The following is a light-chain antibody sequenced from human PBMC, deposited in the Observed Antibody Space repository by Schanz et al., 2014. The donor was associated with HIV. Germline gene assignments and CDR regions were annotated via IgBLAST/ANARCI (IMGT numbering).Light chain of an antibody. CDR3: QQYGSSPWT. CDR2: GAT. V-gene: IGKV3-20*01. Sequence: EIVLTQSPGTLSLSPGERATLSCRASQSVSRLAWFQHKPDQAPRLLIYGATSRATGIPDRFSGSGSGTDFTLTISRVEPEDYAVYYCQQYGSSPWTFGQGTRVDVK. CDR1: QSVSR. J-gene: IGKJ1*01.